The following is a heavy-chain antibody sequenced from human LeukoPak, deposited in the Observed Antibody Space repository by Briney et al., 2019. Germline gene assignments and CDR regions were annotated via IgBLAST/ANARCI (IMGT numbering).Heavy chain of an antibody. CDR1: GFTFSSYS. J-gene: IGHJ5*02. CDR3: ASDGGSYWFDP. Sequence: GGSLRLSCAASGFTFSSYSMNWVRQAPGKGLEWVSSISSSSSYIYYADSVKGRFTISRDNAKNSLYLQMNSLRAEDMAVYYCASDGGSYWFDPWGQGTLVTVSS. D-gene: IGHD1-26*01. CDR2: ISSSSSYI. V-gene: IGHV3-21*01.